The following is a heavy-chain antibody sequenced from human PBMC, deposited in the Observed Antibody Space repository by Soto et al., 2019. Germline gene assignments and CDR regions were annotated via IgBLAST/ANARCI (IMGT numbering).Heavy chain of an antibody. J-gene: IGHJ4*02. V-gene: IGHV3-74*01. CDR3: ADESPSYRNVAGDF. D-gene: IGHD3-10*01. CDR1: GFSFNTYW. Sequence: EVRLLESGGGLVQPGGSLRLSCAVSGFSFNTYWMHWVRQTPGKGLVWVAGINGAGTSIRYADSVKGRFTIFRDNAKNTVYLQMSNVRVEDTGVYFCADESPSYRNVAGDFWGQGTLVSVSS. CDR2: INGAGTSI.